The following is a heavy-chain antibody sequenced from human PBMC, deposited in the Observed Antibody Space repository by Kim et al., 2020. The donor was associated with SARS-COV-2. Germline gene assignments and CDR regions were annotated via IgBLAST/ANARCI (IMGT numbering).Heavy chain of an antibody. V-gene: IGHV3-48*02. CDR3: TRGGAARPDY. D-gene: IGHD6-6*01. CDR1: GFTFSNYG. CDR2: ISGGGGTI. J-gene: IGHJ4*02. Sequence: GGSLRLSCVVSGFTFSNYGMNWVRQAPVKGLEWVSYISGGGGTINYADSVKGRFAISRDNAKNSLYLQMSSLRDEDTAVYYCTRGGAARPDYWGQGTLVTVSS.